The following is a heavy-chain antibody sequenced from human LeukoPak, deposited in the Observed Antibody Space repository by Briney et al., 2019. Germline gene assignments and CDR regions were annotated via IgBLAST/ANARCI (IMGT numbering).Heavy chain of an antibody. J-gene: IGHJ3*02. V-gene: IGHV3-30*19. CDR2: ISYDGTNK. Sequence: GGSLRLSCAVSGLTFSSYGMHWVRQAPGKGLEWVSLISYDGTNKSYADSLRGRFTISRDNSKNTLYLQMNSLRAEDTAVYYCAREGDYGDADAFDIWGQGTMVTVSS. CDR1: GLTFSSYG. D-gene: IGHD4/OR15-4a*01. CDR3: AREGDYGDADAFDI.